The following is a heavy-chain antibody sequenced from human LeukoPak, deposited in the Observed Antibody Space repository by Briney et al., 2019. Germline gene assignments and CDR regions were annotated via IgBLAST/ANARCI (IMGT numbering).Heavy chain of an antibody. Sequence: PSETLSLTCTVSGYSISSGYYWGWIRQPPGKGLEWIGSGHHSGSTYYNSSLKSRVTVSVDTSKNQFSLKLSSVTAADTAVYYCARDLGDGYNVLDYWGQGTLVTVSS. D-gene: IGHD5-24*01. CDR1: GYSISSGYY. V-gene: IGHV4-38-2*02. CDR3: ARDLGDGYNVLDY. CDR2: GHHSGST. J-gene: IGHJ4*02.